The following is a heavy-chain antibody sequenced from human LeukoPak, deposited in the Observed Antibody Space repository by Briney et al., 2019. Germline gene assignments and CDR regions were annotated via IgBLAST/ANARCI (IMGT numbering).Heavy chain of an antibody. J-gene: IGHJ3*01. V-gene: IGHV3-74*01. D-gene: IGHD5-18*01. CDR2: INTDGSHT. Sequence: GGSLRLSCVASGFTFSRSWIHWARQAPGKGLVWVSRINTDGSHTTYADFVKGRFTTFRDNAKNTLYLQMNSVRAEDTAVYYCARDGSRDTASNTFDFWGQGTMVTVSS. CDR3: ARDGSRDTASNTFDF. CDR1: GFTFSRSW.